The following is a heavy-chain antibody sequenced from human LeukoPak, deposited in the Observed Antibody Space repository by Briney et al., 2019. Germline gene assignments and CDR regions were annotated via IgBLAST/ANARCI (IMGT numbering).Heavy chain of an antibody. CDR1: GGSISSYY. CDR3: ARARRPGGYASGVFDY. Sequence: SETLSLTCTVSGGSISSYYWSWIRQPAGKGLEWIGRIYTSGSTNYNPSLKSRVTMSVDTSKNQFSLKLSSVTAADTAVYYCARARRPGGYASGVFDYWGQGTLVTVSS. CDR2: IYTSGST. J-gene: IGHJ4*02. V-gene: IGHV4-4*07. D-gene: IGHD3-10*01.